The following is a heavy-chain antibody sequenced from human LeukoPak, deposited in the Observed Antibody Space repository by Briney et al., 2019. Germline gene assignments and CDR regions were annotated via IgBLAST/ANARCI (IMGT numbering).Heavy chain of an antibody. D-gene: IGHD3-10*01. J-gene: IGHJ5*02. CDR2: INHSGST. CDR3: ARGGKYYYGSGILQGWFDP. Sequence: SETLSLTCAVYGGSFSGYYWSWIRQPPGKGLEWIGEINHSGSTNYNPSLKSRVTTSVDTSKNQFSLKLSSVTAADTAVYYCARGGKYYYGSGILQGWFDPWGQGTLVTVSS. CDR1: GGSFSGYY. V-gene: IGHV4-34*01.